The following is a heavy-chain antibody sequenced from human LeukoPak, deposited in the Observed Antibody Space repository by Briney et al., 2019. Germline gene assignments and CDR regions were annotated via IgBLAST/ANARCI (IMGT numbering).Heavy chain of an antibody. CDR1: GFKLDDFG. Sequence: SGGSLRHSCAASGFKLDDFGMSWVRQGPGKRLEWDSGMIWNGKSIGYADSVQGRFTISRDNAKNLLYLQMNSLRVEDTPLYYCARWLTTIGWFPANYWGQGTLVTVSS. D-gene: IGHD6-19*01. V-gene: IGHV3-20*04. J-gene: IGHJ4*02. CDR3: ARWLTTIGWFPANY. CDR2: MIWNGKSI.